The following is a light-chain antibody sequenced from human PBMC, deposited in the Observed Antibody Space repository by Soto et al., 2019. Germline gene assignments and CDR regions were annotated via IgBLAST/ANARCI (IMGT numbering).Light chain of an antibody. J-gene: IGKJ1*01. V-gene: IGKV1-5*03. CDR3: QQYHIYSGT. CDR2: KAS. CDR1: QTIDSW. Sequence: DIQMTQSPSTLSACVGDRVTITCRASQTIDSWLAWYQQRPGKPPNIMIYKASTLASGVPSRFSGSGSGTEFTLTINSLQTDDFATYYCQQYHIYSGTFGQGTKVDIK.